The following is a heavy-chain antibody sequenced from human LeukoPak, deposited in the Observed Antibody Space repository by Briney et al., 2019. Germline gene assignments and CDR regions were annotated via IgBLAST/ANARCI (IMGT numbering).Heavy chain of an antibody. Sequence: GESLKISCKGSGYSFTNYWTAWVRQMPGKGLEWMGIIYPDDSDTKYSPSFQGQVTISADKSISTAYLQWSSLKASDTAMYYCARIWLRAFDIWGQGTMVTVSS. CDR1: GYSFTNYW. V-gene: IGHV5-51*01. J-gene: IGHJ3*02. CDR2: IYPDDSDT. CDR3: ARIWLRAFDI. D-gene: IGHD3-16*01.